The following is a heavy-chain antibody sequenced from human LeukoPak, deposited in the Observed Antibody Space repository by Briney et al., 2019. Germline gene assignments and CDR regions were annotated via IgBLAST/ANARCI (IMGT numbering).Heavy chain of an antibody. J-gene: IGHJ5*02. V-gene: IGHV3-23*01. D-gene: IGHD2-15*01. Sequence: GGSLRLSCAASRFSFSTYSMNWVRQAPGKGLEWVSAISGSGGSTYYADSVKGRFTISRDNSKNTLYLQMNSLRAEDTAVYYCAKVKGLFPNWFDPWGQGTLVTVSS. CDR3: AKVKGLFPNWFDP. CDR1: RFSFSTYS. CDR2: ISGSGGST.